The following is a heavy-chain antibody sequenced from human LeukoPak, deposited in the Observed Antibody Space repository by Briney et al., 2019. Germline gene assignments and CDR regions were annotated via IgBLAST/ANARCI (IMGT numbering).Heavy chain of an antibody. V-gene: IGHV3-23*01. CDR1: GFTLSSYA. J-gene: IGHJ3*02. CDR2: IGDIGGHT. CDR3: AKGPKRYNILTGYFVIETAFDI. D-gene: IGHD3-9*01. Sequence: GGSLRLSCAASGFTLSSYAMSWVRQAPGKGLEWVSTIGDIGGHTYYADSVKGRFTISRDNSKNTLYLQMNSLRAEDTALYYCAKGPKRYNILTGYFVIETAFDIWGQGTMVTVSS.